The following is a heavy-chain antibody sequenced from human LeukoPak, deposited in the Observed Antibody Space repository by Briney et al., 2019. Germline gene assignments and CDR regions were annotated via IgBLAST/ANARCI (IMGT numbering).Heavy chain of an antibody. D-gene: IGHD6-13*01. CDR3: AKDGFVLAAGQVDY. CDR1: GFTFSSYG. J-gene: IGHJ4*02. Sequence: GGSLRLSCAASGFTFSSYGMHWVRQAPGKGLEWVSVISYDGSNKYYADSVKGRFTISRDNSKNTVYLQMNSLRAEDTAVYYCAKDGFVLAAGQVDYWGQGTLVTVSS. CDR2: ISYDGSNK. V-gene: IGHV3-30*18.